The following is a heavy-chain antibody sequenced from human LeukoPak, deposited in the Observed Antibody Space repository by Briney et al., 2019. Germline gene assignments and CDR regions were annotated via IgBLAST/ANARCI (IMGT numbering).Heavy chain of an antibody. D-gene: IGHD6-13*01. Sequence: SETLSLTCTVSGGSISTYYCSWIRQPPGKGLEWIGYIYYTGNTNYNPSLKSRVTISVDTSNNQFSLKLSSVTAADTAVYYCARHKVSSWPNYYLDVWGKGTTVTVSS. J-gene: IGHJ6*03. CDR1: GGSISTYY. V-gene: IGHV4-59*08. CDR3: ARHKVSSWPNYYLDV. CDR2: IYYTGNT.